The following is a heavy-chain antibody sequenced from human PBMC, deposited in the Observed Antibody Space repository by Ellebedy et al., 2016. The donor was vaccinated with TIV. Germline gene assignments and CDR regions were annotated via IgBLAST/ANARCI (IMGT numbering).Heavy chain of an antibody. CDR1: EFTVSSNY. CDR2: IFSVWTT. D-gene: IGHD5-18*01. J-gene: IGHJ4*02. CDR3: AGHGDRAMTH. Sequence: PGGSLRLSCAASEFTVSSNYMSWVRQAPGKWLEWVSVIFSVWTTHYADSVKGRFTISRDKSKKTMYLKMNSLRAEDTAVYYCAGHGDRAMTHWGQGTLVTVSS. V-gene: IGHV3-66*04.